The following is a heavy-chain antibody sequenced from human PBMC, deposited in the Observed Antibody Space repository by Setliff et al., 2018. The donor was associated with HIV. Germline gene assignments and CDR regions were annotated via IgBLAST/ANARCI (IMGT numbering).Heavy chain of an antibody. CDR2: INVDGSSI. Sequence: PGGSLRLSCAASGFTFTDYWMHWVRQVPGQGLAWVSRINVDGSSISYADSVKGRFTISRDNAKNTLFLQMNSLRAEDTAVYYCARGIYTGYDHFDYWGQGTLVTVSS. CDR3: ARGIYTGYDHFDY. J-gene: IGHJ4*02. D-gene: IGHD5-12*01. CDR1: GFTFTDYW. V-gene: IGHV3-74*01.